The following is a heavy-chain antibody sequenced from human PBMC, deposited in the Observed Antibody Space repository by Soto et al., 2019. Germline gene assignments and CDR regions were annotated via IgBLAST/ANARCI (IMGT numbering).Heavy chain of an antibody. V-gene: IGHV1-46*01. J-gene: IGHJ4*02. D-gene: IGHD3-22*01. Sequence: ASVKVSCKASGYTFTSYYMHWVRQAPGQRLQWMGIINPSGGSTSYAQKFQGRVTMTRDTSTSTVYMELSSLRSGDTAVYYCARDFSYDSSGYYFDYWGQGTLVTVSS. CDR2: INPSGGST. CDR3: ARDFSYDSSGYYFDY. CDR1: GYTFTSYY.